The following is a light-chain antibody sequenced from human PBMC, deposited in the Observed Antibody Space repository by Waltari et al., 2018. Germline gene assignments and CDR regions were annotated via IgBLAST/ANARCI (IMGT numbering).Light chain of an antibody. CDR1: SDDIGAYSY. Sequence: QSALTQPASVSGSPGQSITITCSGTSDDIGAYSYFTWYQQRPGKVPNLIIYDLTERPSGVSNRFSGSKSGSTASLTVSGLQAEDEGLFYCSAYTSRGTLKFGGGTRVTVL. CDR3: SAYTSRGTLK. CDR2: DLT. J-gene: IGLJ2*01. V-gene: IGLV2-14*03.